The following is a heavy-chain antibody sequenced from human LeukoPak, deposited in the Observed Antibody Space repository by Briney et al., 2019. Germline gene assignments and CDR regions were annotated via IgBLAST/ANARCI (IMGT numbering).Heavy chain of an antibody. CDR1: GYTCTGYY. J-gene: IGHJ5*02. CDR3: AREPRRGHWFDP. CDR2: INPNSGGT. Sequence: ASVKVSCKASGYTCTGYYMHWVRQAPGQGLEWMGWINPNSGGTNYAQKLQGRVVMTRDTSISTAYMELSRLRSDDTAVYYCAREPRRGHWFDPWGQGTLVTVSS. V-gene: IGHV1-2*02.